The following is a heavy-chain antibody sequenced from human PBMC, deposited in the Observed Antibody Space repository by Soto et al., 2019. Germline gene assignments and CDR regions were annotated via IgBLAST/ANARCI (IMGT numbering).Heavy chain of an antibody. CDR3: ARSIVVVTALDY. J-gene: IGHJ4*02. Sequence: ASVKVSCKASGYTFTSYAMHWVRQAPGQRLEWMGWINAGNGNTKYPQKFQGRVTITRDTSASTAYMELSSLISEYTAVYYCARSIVVVTALDYWGQGTLVTVSS. V-gene: IGHV1-3*01. CDR1: GYTFTSYA. D-gene: IGHD2-21*02. CDR2: INAGNGNT.